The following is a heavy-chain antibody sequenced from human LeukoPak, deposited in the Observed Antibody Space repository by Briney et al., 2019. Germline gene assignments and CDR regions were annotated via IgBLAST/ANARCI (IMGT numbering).Heavy chain of an antibody. J-gene: IGHJ4*02. D-gene: IGHD1-26*01. Sequence: ASVKVSCKASGYTFTNYGISWVRQAPGQGLEWMGWISAYNGNTNYAQKLQVRVTMTEDTSTDTAYMELSSLRSEDTAVYYCAMFDIVGATNFDYWGQGTLVTVSS. CDR1: GYTFTNYG. V-gene: IGHV1-18*01. CDR3: AMFDIVGATNFDY. CDR2: ISAYNGNT.